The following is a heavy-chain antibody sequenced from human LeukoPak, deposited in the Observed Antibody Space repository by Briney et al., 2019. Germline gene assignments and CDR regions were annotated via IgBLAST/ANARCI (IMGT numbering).Heavy chain of an antibody. V-gene: IGHV1-18*01. J-gene: IGHJ6*02. CDR3: TRDFDNPENSCPSTSCIDV. CDR1: GYNFVNFG. D-gene: IGHD2-2*01. CDR2: ISTSSVNT. Sequence: ASVKVSCKASGYNFVNFGFSWVRQAPGQGLEWMGWISTSSVNTNYAQKFQGRLTMTTDTSTSTAYMELRSLRSDDTAVYYCTRDFDNPENSCPSTSCIDVWGQGTTVTVSS.